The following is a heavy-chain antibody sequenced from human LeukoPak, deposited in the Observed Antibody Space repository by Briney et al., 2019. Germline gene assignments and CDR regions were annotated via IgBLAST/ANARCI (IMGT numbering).Heavy chain of an antibody. Sequence: GGSLRLSCAASGFTFSSYAMTWVRQAPGKGLEWVSSIDASGGSTYYADSVKGRFTISRDNSKNTFFLQMNTRRAADTAVYYCAKGSGSGWYGWFAPWGQGTLVTVSS. V-gene: IGHV3-23*01. CDR2: IDASGGST. CDR3: AKGSGSGWYGWFAP. CDR1: GFTFSSYA. J-gene: IGHJ5*02. D-gene: IGHD6-19*01.